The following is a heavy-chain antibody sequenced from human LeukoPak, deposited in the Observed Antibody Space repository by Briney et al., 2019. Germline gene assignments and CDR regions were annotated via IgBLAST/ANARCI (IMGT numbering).Heavy chain of an antibody. CDR1: GYTFTSYG. CDR3: ARGAHYHDDYGGYFDY. V-gene: IGHV1-18*01. CDR2: ISTYNGNT. J-gene: IGHJ4*02. Sequence: ASVKVSCKASGYTFTSYGITWVRQAPGQGLEWMGWISTYNGNTNYAQNLQGRVTMTTDTSTSTAYMELRSLRSDDTAVYYCARGAHYHDDYGGYFDYWGQGTLVTVSS. D-gene: IGHD4/OR15-4a*01.